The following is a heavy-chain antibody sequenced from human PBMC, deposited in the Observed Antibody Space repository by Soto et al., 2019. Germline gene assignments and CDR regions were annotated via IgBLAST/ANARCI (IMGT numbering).Heavy chain of an antibody. J-gene: IGHJ4*02. CDR1: GFSFSDSG. Sequence: EVQLVESGGGLIQPGGSLRLSCEASGFSFSDSGMNWVRRAPGKGLEWISYISSSSRTIYYAASVEGRFTVSRDNVKNSVHLQMNSLTAEDTGVYFCARTRMEWALYFDNWGLGTLVTVSS. CDR2: ISSSSRTI. V-gene: IGHV3-48*01. D-gene: IGHD3-3*01. CDR3: ARTRMEWALYFDN.